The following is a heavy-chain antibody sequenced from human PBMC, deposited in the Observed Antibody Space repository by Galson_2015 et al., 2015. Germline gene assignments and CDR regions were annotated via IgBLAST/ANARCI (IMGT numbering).Heavy chain of an antibody. D-gene: IGHD2-2*01. J-gene: IGHJ6*02. V-gene: IGHV3-30*18. Sequence: SLRLSCAASGLTFSSYGMHWVRQAPGKGLEWLAVISYDGSNKYYADSVKGRFTISRDDFKNTLYLQMNTLRPEDTAVYYCANLRPVASYNYYVMDVWRQGTTVTVSS. CDR1: GLTFSSYG. CDR3: ANLRPVASYNYYVMDV. CDR2: ISYDGSNK.